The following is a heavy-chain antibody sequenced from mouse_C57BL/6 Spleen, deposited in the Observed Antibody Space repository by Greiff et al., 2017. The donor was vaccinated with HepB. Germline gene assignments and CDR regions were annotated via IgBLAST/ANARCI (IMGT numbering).Heavy chain of an antibody. CDR1: GYTFTDYN. Sequence: VQLQQSGPELVKPGASVKIPCKASGYTFTDYNMDWVKQSHGKSLEWIGDINPNNGGTIYNQKFKGKATLTVDKSSSTAYMELRSLTSEDTAVYYCARSYYGSSYYFDCWGQGTTLTVSS. CDR2: INPNNGGT. CDR3: ARSYYGSSYYFDC. D-gene: IGHD1-1*01. V-gene: IGHV1-18*01. J-gene: IGHJ2*01.